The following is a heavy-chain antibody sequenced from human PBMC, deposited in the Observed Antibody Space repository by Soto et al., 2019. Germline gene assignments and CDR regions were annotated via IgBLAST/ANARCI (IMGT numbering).Heavy chain of an antibody. J-gene: IGHJ4*02. D-gene: IGHD2-2*01. CDR2: ISWDSGNI. CDR1: SFTFGDYA. CDR3: TKGYTTSCFAHFDY. Sequence: EVQLVESGGGLVQPGRSPRLSCAASSFTFGDYAMHWVRQTPGKGLEWVSCISWDSGNIVYVDSVEGRFTISRDNAKNSLFLQMNSLRPEDTAFYYCTKGYTTSCFAHFDYWGQGALVTVSS. V-gene: IGHV3-9*01.